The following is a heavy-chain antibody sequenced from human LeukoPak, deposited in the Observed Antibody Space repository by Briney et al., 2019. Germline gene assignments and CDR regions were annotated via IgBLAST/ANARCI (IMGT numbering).Heavy chain of an antibody. CDR1: GFTFSNYA. J-gene: IGHJ4*02. Sequence: GGSPRLSCAASGFTFSNYAMSWVRQAPRKGLEWVSVISARGSAYYPDSVKGRFTISRDNSKNTLYLQMNSLRAEDTAVYYCAKDSSRKGFDYWGQGTLVTVSS. V-gene: IGHV3-23*01. CDR3: AKDSSRKGFDY. D-gene: IGHD2-2*01. CDR2: ISARGSA.